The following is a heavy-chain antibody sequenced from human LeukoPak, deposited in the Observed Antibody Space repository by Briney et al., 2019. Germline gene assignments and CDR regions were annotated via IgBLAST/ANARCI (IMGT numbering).Heavy chain of an antibody. CDR3: AREPLGVRSYGGRGYYFDY. CDR2: IYYSGST. V-gene: IGHV4-59*01. CDR1: GGSISSYY. D-gene: IGHD4-23*01. Sequence: SETLSLTCTVSGGSISSYYWSWIRQPPGKGLEWIGYIYYSGSTNHNPSLKSRVTISVDTSKNQFSLKLSSVTAADTAVYYCAREPLGVRSYGGRGYYFDYWGQGTLVTVSA. J-gene: IGHJ4*02.